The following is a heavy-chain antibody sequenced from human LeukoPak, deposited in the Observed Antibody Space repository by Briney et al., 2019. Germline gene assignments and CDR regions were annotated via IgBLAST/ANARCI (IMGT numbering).Heavy chain of an antibody. Sequence: ASVTVSYKASGYTFTDYYMHWVRQAPGQGLEWMGWINPNSGGTNYAQKFQGRVTMTRDTTISTAYMELSRLRSDDTAVYYCARGPVYYYYYFMDCWGKGTTGTVSS. CDR2: INPNSGGT. CDR3: ARGPVYYYYYFMDC. V-gene: IGHV1-2*02. J-gene: IGHJ6*03. CDR1: GYTFTDYY.